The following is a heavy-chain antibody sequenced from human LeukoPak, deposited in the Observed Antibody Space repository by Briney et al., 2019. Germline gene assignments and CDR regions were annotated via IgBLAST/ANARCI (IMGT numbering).Heavy chain of an antibody. D-gene: IGHD2-2*01. CDR2: ISSSSSYI. CDR1: GFTFSSYS. V-gene: IGHV3-21*01. J-gene: IGHJ4*02. CDR3: ATRPPPLGYCSSTSCSPLDY. Sequence: GGSLRLSCAASGFTFSSYSMNWVRRAPGKGLEWVSSISSSSSYIYYADSVKGRFTISRDNAKNSLYLQMNSLRAEDTAVYYCATRPPPLGYCSSTSCSPLDYWGQGTLVTVSS.